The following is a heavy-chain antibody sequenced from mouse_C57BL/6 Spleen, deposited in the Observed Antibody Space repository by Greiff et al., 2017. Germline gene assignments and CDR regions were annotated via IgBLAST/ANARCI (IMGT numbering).Heavy chain of an antibody. CDR3: ARGGIYDGYYGGFAY. CDR2: ISYSGST. Sequence: ESGPGMVKPSQSLSLTCTVTGYSITSGYDWHWIRHFPGNKLEWMGYISYSGSTNYNPSLKSRISITHDTSKNHFFLKLNSVTTEDTATYYCARGGIYDGYYGGFAYWGQGTLVTVSA. V-gene: IGHV3-1*01. J-gene: IGHJ3*01. CDR1: GYSITSGYD. D-gene: IGHD2-3*01.